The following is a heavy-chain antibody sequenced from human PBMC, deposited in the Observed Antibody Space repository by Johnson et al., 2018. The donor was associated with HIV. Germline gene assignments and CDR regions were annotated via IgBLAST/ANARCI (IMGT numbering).Heavy chain of an antibody. CDR2: IRYDGSNK. Sequence: QVQLVESGGGVVQPGRSLRLSCAVSGFTFNNYPMHWVRQAPGKGLEWVAFIRYDGSNKYYADSVKGRFTISRDNSKNTLYLQMNSLRAEDTAVFYCARGALGDWVDAFDIWGQGTMVTVSS. CDR3: ARGALGDWVDAFDI. J-gene: IGHJ3*02. D-gene: IGHD3-16*01. CDR1: GFTFNNYP. V-gene: IGHV3-30-3*01.